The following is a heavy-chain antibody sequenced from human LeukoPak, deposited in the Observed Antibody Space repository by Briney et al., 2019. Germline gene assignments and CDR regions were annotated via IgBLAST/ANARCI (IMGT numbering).Heavy chain of an antibody. V-gene: IGHV3-23*01. D-gene: IGHD6-19*01. CDR3: AKDRGSIAVAGIDY. J-gene: IGHJ4*02. CDR1: GFTFSSYA. Sequence: PGGSLRLSCAASGFTFSSYAMNWVRQAPGKGLEWVSAISGNFGGTYYAGSVKGRFTISRDNSKNTLYLQMNSLRAEDTAVYYCAKDRGSIAVAGIDYWGQGTLVTVSS. CDR2: ISGNFGGT.